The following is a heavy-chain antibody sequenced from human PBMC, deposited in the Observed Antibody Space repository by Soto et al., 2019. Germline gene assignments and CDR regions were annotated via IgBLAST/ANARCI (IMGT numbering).Heavy chain of an antibody. D-gene: IGHD3-10*01. CDR1: GFPFSSYP. V-gene: IGHV3-23*01. CDR3: ATQPRENRGPLSL. CDR2: ISGNGRNT. Sequence: PGGPLRLSSAASGFPFSSYPMSWVRQASGNGLEWFSGISGNGRNTYYEGFVKGRFTISRDNYKNTLCLQMNSLRAEDTAIYYCATQPRENRGPLSLWCQGTLVTVSS. J-gene: IGHJ4*02.